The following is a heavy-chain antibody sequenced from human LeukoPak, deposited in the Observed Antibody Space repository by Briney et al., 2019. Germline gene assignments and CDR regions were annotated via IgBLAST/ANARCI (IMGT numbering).Heavy chain of an antibody. Sequence: SETLSLTCTVSGVSINTYFWSWIRQPPGKGLEWIRYVYYTGITNYNPSLKSRVSISLDTSKNQFSLRLNSVTAAETAVYYCASQLGGTTFHWGQGTLITVSS. CDR1: GVSINTYF. J-gene: IGHJ4*02. CDR2: VYYTGIT. CDR3: ASQLGGTTFH. D-gene: IGHD1/OR15-1a*01. V-gene: IGHV4-59*01.